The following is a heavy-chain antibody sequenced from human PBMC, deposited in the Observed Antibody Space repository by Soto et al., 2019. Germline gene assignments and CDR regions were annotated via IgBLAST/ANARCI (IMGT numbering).Heavy chain of an antibody. CDR2: IYPGDSDT. D-gene: IGHD3-22*01. J-gene: IGHJ3*02. V-gene: IGHV5-51*01. CDR3: SRHYDSLFSHFDI. Sequence: GESLKISCKGSGYSFASYWIGWVRQMPGKGLEWMGIIYPGDSDTRYSPSFQGQVTISADKCISTAYLQWSSLKASDTDMYYWSRHYDSLFSHFDIWGQGTMVTVSS. CDR1: GYSFASYW.